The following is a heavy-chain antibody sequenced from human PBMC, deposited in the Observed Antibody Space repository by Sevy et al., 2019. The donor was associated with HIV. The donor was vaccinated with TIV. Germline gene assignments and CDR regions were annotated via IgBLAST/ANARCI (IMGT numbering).Heavy chain of an antibody. V-gene: IGHV3-15*01. CDR1: GFPFSDAW. CDR2: IKNENEGGTT. CDR3: ATGWGSGTRWFRAFDL. D-gene: IGHD1-7*01. J-gene: IGHJ3*01. Sequence: GGSLRLSCAASGFPFSDAWMNWVRQAPGKGLEWVGLIKNENEGGTTDYAAPVKGRFTISRDDSKNTLFLQMSSLKTEDTTIYYCATGWGSGTRWFRAFDLWGQGTMVTVSS.